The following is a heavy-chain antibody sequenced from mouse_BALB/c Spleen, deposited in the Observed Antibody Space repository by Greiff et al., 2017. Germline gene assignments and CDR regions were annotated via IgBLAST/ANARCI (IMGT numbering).Heavy chain of an antibody. CDR3: ARNDGYYGGFDY. V-gene: IGHV1-20*02. CDR1: GYSFTGYF. J-gene: IGHJ2*01. D-gene: IGHD2-3*01. CDR2: INPYNGDT. Sequence: EVQGVESGPELVKPGASVKISCKASGYSFTGYFMNWVMQSHGKSLEWIGRINPYNGDTFYNQKFKGKATLTVDKSSSTAHMELRSLASEDSAVYYCARNDGYYGGFDYWGQGTTLTVSS.